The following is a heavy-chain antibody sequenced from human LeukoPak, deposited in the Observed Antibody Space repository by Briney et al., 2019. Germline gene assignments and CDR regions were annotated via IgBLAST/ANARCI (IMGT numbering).Heavy chain of an antibody. J-gene: IGHJ5*01. D-gene: IGHD4-17*01. Sequence: GGSLRLSCAASGFTFSSYAMSWIRQVPAKGLEWVSAISTTTYYADFVEGRFTISRDNSKNTLYLQMTSLRAEATAVYYCEKPIGPRYGDYHNSCFDSWGQGTLVTVSS. CDR1: GFTFSSYA. CDR3: EKPIGPRYGDYHNSCFDS. V-gene: IGHV3-23*01. CDR2: ISTTT.